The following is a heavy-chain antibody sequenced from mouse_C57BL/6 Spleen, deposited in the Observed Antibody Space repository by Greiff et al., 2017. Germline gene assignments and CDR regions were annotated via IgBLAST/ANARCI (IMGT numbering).Heavy chain of an antibody. Sequence: QVQLQQPGAELVKPGASVKLSCKASGYTFTSYWMHWVKQRPGRGLEWIGRIDPNSGGTKYNEKFKSKATLTVDKPTSTAYMQLSSLTSEYSAVYYCTRSGDGSSFYFDYWGQGTTLTVSS. D-gene: IGHD1-1*01. CDR1: GYTFTSYW. V-gene: IGHV1-72*01. CDR2: IDPNSGGT. CDR3: TRSGDGSSFYFDY. J-gene: IGHJ2*01.